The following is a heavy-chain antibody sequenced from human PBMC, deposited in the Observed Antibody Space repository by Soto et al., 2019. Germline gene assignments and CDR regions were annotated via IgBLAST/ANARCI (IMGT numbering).Heavy chain of an antibody. J-gene: IGHJ4*02. V-gene: IGHV3-23*03. CDR2: IDLRGTTT. CDR1: SCS. D-gene: IGHD2-15*01. Sequence: SCSMNWVRQAPGKGLEWISFIDLRGTTTYYRDSVKGRFTIFKDKSMNTVYLQMNSLTVEDAAVYYCTKDRVVDGIYSFDYWSQGVLVTVAS. CDR3: TKDRVVDGIYSFDY.